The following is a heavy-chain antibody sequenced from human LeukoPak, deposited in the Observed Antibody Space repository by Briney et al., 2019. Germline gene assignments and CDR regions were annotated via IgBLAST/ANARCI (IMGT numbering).Heavy chain of an antibody. CDR2: IYHTGST. J-gene: IGHJ4*02. D-gene: IGHD1-26*01. CDR3: ANDRGGSYYLTVDN. CDR1: GASVSSGDFY. V-gene: IGHV4-30-2*01. Sequence: SETLSLTCTVSGASVSSGDFYWSWIRQPPGKGLEWIGYIYHTGSTYYNPSLNGRATVSVDRSKNQFSLKLTSATVADTAVYFCANDRGGSYYLTVDNWGQGTRVTVSS.